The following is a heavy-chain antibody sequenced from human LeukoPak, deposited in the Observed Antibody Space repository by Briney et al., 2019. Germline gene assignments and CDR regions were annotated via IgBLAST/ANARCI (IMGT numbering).Heavy chain of an antibody. CDR2: INHSGST. J-gene: IGHJ4*02. CDR3: ARDKGISGYSIDY. CDR1: GGSISSYY. Sequence: PSETLSLTCTVSGGSISSYYWSWIRQPPGKGLEWIGEINHSGSTNYNPSLKSRVTISVDTSKNQFSLKLSSVTAEDTAVYYCARDKGISGYSIDYWGQGTLVTVSS. D-gene: IGHD3-22*01. V-gene: IGHV4-34*01.